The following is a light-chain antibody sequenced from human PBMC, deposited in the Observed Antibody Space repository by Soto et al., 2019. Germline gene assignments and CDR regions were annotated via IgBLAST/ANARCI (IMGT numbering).Light chain of an antibody. CDR2: LAS. CDR3: QQSYNVPRC. V-gene: IGKV2-28*01. Sequence: EIVLTQSPLSLSVSPGEPASISCRSSQSLTHSSGYNYLDWYLLKSGQPPQLVIYLASNRVSGVREVSSGSGYGTDFAHTISSLQPEDFATLYHQQSYNVPRCCGQRTKPEI. CDR1: QSLTHSSGYNY. J-gene: IGKJ2*03.